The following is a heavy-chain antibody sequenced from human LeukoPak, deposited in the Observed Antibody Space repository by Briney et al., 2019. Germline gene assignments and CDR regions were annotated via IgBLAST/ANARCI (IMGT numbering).Heavy chain of an antibody. D-gene: IGHD3-3*01. CDR1: GCTVSSNY. Sequence: GGSLRLSCAASGCTVSSNYMSWARQAPGKGLEWVSVIYSGGSTYYADSVKGRFTISRDNSKNTLYFQMKSLRVEDTAVYYCARALWSGYPYWGQGTLVTVSS. J-gene: IGHJ4*02. CDR3: ARALWSGYPY. CDR2: IYSGGST. V-gene: IGHV3-53*01.